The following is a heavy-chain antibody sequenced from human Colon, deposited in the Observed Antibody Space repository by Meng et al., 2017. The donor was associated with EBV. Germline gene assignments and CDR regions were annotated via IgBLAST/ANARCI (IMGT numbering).Heavy chain of an antibody. Sequence: PHLQLSGPGLVTPSETLTLTCTVSGGSLDNSDYFWDWFRQPPEKGLEWIGGVRYSGPAYSNPSLTSRVTISVDTSKNQFSLNLSSLTAADTAVYYCARHVYGDSYGFWGQGTLVTVSS. CDR2: VRYSGPA. CDR1: GGSLDNSDYF. V-gene: IGHV4-39*01. D-gene: IGHD4-17*01. CDR3: ARHVYGDSYGF. J-gene: IGHJ4*02.